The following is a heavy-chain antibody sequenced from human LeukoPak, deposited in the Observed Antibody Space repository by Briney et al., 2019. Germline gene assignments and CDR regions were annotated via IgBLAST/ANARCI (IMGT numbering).Heavy chain of an antibody. Sequence: SETLSLTCTVSGGSISSSSYYWGWIRQPPGKGLEWIGSIYYSGSTHYNPSLKSRVTISADTSKNQFSLKVRSVTAADTAVYFCARGRVSSSTWYSTYYYYFYMDVWGKGTTVTVSS. CDR1: GGSISSSSYY. D-gene: IGHD1-1*01. CDR2: IYYSGST. J-gene: IGHJ6*03. V-gene: IGHV4-39*07. CDR3: ARGRVSSSTWYSTYYYYFYMDV.